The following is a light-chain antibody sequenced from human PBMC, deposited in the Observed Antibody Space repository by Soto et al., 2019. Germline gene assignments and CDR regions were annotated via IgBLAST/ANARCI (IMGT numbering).Light chain of an antibody. CDR2: AAS. V-gene: IGKV3-20*01. CDR1: QSVSSTY. J-gene: IGKJ1*01. CDR3: QQYGSSRWT. Sequence: EIVLTQSPDTLSLFPGERATLSCRASQSVSSTYLAWYQQKPGQAPRPLISAASSRATGTPDRFGGSGSGTDFTLTISRLEPEDFAVYYCQQYGSSRWTFGQGTKVDIK.